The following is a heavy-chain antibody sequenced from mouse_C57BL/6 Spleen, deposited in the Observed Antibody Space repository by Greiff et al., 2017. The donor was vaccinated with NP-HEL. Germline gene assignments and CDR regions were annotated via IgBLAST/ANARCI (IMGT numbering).Heavy chain of an antibody. V-gene: IGHV10-1*01. CDR3: VRHVDYDEAMDY. J-gene: IGHJ4*01. D-gene: IGHD2-4*01. CDR2: IRSKSNNYAT. Sequence: EVQGVESGGGLVQPKGSLKLSCAASGFSFNTYAMNWVRQAPGTGLEWVARIRSKSNNYATYYADSVKDRFTISRDDSESMLYLQRNNVKTEDTAMYYCVRHVDYDEAMDYWGQGTSVTVSS. CDR1: GFSFNTYA.